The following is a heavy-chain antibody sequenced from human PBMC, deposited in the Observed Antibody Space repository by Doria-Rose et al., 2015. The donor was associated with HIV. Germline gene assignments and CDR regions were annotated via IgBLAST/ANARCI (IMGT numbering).Heavy chain of an antibody. CDR1: GVSLSSPGMG. CDR2: ICSDDEI. J-gene: IGHJ4*02. CDR3: ARIKSSRWYHKYYFDF. D-gene: IGHD6-13*01. Sequence: QVQLVQSGPVLVKPTETLTLTCTVSGVSLSSPGMGVSWIRQPPGKALEWLANICSDDEISYKSSLKVRLTISRGTSKSQVVLTMTDMDPVDTATYYCARIKSSRWYHKYYFDFWGQGTLVIVSA. V-gene: IGHV2-26*01.